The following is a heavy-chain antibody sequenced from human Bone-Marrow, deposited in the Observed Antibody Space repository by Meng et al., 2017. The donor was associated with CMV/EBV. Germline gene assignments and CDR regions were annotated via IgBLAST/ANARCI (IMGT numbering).Heavy chain of an antibody. V-gene: IGHV3-21*04. CDR1: GFTFSNAW. CDR3: AKDRGQVWFYGMDV. Sequence: GESLKISCAASGFTFSNAWMSWVRQAPGKGLEWVSSISSSSSYIYYADSVKGRFTISRDNAKNSLYLQMNSLRAEDTALYYCAKDRGQVWFYGMDVWGQGTTVTVSS. CDR2: ISSSSSYI. D-gene: IGHD5-18*01. J-gene: IGHJ6*01.